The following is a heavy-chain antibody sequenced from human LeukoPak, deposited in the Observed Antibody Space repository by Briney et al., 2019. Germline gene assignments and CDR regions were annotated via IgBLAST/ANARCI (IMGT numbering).Heavy chain of an antibody. CDR2: INPNSGGI. V-gene: IGHV1-2*02. CDR1: GYTFTGYY. D-gene: IGHD3-22*01. J-gene: IGHJ3*02. CDR3: ARDAGAPSRYYDNSGFGFEGKDDAFDI. Sequence: ASVKVSCKASGYTFTGYYMHWVRQAPGQGLEWMGWINPNSGGINYAQKFQGRVTITADKSTSTAYMELSSLRSEDTAVYYCARDAGAPSRYYDNSGFGFEGKDDAFDIWGQGTMVTVSS.